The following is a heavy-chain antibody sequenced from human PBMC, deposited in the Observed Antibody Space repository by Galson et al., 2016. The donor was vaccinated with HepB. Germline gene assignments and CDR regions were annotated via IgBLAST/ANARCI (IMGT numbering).Heavy chain of an antibody. Sequence: CAISGDSVSSNSAAWNWIRQSPSRGLEWLGRTYYRSNWHYDYAVSVLGRFTINPDTSKNQFSLQLNSVTPEDTAVYYCARVSLITASVWTWSAVDYWGQGALVTVSS. CDR1: GDSVSSNSAA. J-gene: IGHJ4*02. CDR2: TYYRSNWHY. D-gene: IGHD6-19*01. V-gene: IGHV6-1*01. CDR3: ARVSLITASVWTWSAVDY.